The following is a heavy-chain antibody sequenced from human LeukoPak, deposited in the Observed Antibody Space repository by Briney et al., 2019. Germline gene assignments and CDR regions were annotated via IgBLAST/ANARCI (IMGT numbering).Heavy chain of an antibody. CDR3: ARDPLCHYGSGSLDFYFDY. CDR2: ISGTSSTI. J-gene: IGHJ4*02. D-gene: IGHD3-10*01. CDR1: GFTFSTYS. V-gene: IGHV3-48*01. Sequence: GGSLRLSCAASGFTFSTYSLHWVRQAPGKGLGWVSFISGTSSTIYYADSVKGRFTVSRDNAKNSLFLQMNSLRAEDTAVYYCARDPLCHYGSGSLDFYFDYWGQGTPVTVSS.